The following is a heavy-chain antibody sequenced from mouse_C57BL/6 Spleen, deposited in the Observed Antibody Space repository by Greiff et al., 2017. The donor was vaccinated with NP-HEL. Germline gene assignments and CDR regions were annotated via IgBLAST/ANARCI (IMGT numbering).Heavy chain of an antibody. D-gene: IGHD2-4*01. CDR3: TRGIYYDYDDWFAY. CDR1: GFTFSSYA. Sequence: EVMLVESGEGLVKPGGSLKLSCAASGFTFSSYAMYWVRQTPEKRLEWVAYISSGGDYIYYADTVKGRFTISRDNARNTLYLQMSRLKSEDTAMYYCTRGIYYDYDDWFAYWGQGTLVTVAA. CDR2: ISSGGDYI. V-gene: IGHV5-9-1*02. J-gene: IGHJ3*01.